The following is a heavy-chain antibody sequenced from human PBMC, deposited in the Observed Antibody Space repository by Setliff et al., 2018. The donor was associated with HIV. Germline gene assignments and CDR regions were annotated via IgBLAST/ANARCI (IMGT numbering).Heavy chain of an antibody. Sequence: SETLSLTCAACGESFSGHHYSWIRQSPGKGLEWIGKINHSGNINYNPSLKSRVPISIDTFWGSVTAADTAVYYCARHSITLVVGVPERDDAFDIWGQGTMVTVSS. CDR3: ARHSITLVVGVPERDDAFDI. J-gene: IGHJ3*02. D-gene: IGHD3-22*01. CDR1: GESFSGHH. CDR2: INHSGNI. V-gene: IGHV4-34*01.